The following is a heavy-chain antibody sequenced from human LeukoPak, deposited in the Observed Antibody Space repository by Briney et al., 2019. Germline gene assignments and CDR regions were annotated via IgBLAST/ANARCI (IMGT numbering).Heavy chain of an antibody. J-gene: IGHJ6*03. V-gene: IGHV3-13*01. CDR3: VRELMGPGRYYYMDA. CDR1: GFTFSNYD. Sequence: GGTLRLSCAASGFTFSNYDMHWVRQATGKALEWVPAIDTAGGTYYPGSVKGRFNISRENSKNSLYLQMDTLRAEDTAVYFCVRELMGPGRYYYMDAWGKGTTVTVSS. CDR2: IDTAGGT. D-gene: IGHD2-8*01.